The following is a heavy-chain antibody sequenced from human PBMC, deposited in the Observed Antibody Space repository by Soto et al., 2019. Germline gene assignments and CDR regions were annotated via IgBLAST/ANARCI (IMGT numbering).Heavy chain of an antibody. CDR2: IYFTGNT. D-gene: IGHD6-25*01. V-gene: IGHV4-39*01. J-gene: IGHJ5*02. CDR3: AGQTFTIAAASYGRSNWFET. Sequence: SETLSLTCSASGGSITSSSHFWGWVRQPPGKGLEWIGTIYFTGNTYYTPSLKSRLTMSIDTSKNEFSLRLNSVTAADTAVYYCAGQTFTIAAASYGRSNWFETWGPGTLVTVSS. CDR1: GGSITSSSHF.